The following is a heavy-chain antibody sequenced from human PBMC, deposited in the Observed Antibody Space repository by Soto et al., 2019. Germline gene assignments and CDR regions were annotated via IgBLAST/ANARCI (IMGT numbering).Heavy chain of an antibody. J-gene: IGHJ4*01. Sequence: SDTLSLTCAFSGSSISSDNWWSWVRQSPGKGQKRIGEIYHRGSTNHNPSLKCRVIISVDKSGNQFSLKLSSVTAADTAVYFCASHRGNTFGPYDDWGQGTQVTVS. D-gene: IGHD3-16*01. CDR1: GSSISSDNW. V-gene: IGHV4-4*02. CDR2: IYHRGST. CDR3: ASHRGNTFGPYDD.